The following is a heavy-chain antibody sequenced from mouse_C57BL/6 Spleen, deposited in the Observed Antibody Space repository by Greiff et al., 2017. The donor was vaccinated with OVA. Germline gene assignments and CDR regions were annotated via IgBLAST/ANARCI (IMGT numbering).Heavy chain of an antibody. CDR3: ARRDGYYGGAMDY. V-gene: IGHV1-52*01. D-gene: IGHD2-3*01. CDR2: IDPSDSET. CDR1: GYTFTSYW. J-gene: IGHJ4*01. Sequence: QVQLQQPGAELVRPGSSVKLSCKASGYTFTSYWLHWVKQRPIQGLEWIGNIDPSDSETHYNQKFTDKATLTVDKSSSTAYMQLSSLTSEDSAVYYCARRDGYYGGAMDYWGQGTSVTVSS.